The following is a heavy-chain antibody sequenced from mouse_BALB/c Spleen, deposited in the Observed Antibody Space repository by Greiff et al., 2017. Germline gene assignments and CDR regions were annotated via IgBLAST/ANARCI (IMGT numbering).Heavy chain of an antibody. CDR1: GFTFSSFG. V-gene: IGHV5-17*02. CDR2: ISSGSSTI. CDR3: ARERFAY. J-gene: IGHJ3*01. Sequence: DVHLVESGGGLVQPGGSRKLSCAASGFTFSSFGMHWVRQAPEKGLEWVAYISSGSSTIYYADTVKGRFTISRDNPKNTLFLQMTSLRSEDTAMYYCARERFAYWGQGTLVTVSA.